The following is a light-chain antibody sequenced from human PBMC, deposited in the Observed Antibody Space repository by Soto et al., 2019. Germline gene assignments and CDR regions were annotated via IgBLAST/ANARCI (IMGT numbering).Light chain of an antibody. V-gene: IGKV1-39*01. CDR1: QSIRNY. J-gene: IGKJ4*01. Sequence: DIPMTQSPSSLSASVGDRVTITCRASQSIRNYLNWYQQKPGKAPKLLIEFASTLQSGVPSRFSGSGSGTDFTLTITSLQPADFATYYCQQTYSTPLTFGGGTKVEIK. CDR3: QQTYSTPLT. CDR2: FAS.